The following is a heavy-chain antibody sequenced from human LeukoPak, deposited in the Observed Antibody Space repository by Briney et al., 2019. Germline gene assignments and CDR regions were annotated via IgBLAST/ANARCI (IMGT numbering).Heavy chain of an antibody. CDR1: GFTFSTDW. J-gene: IGHJ4*02. D-gene: IGHD3-10*01. CDR3: ARHLNYYLDY. Sequence: GGSLRLSCAASGFTFSTDWMHWVRQAPGKGLVWVSRISTGGSITSYADSVKGRFTISRDNAKDTLYLQMNSLRAEDTAVYYCARHLNYYLDYWGQGTLVTVSS. V-gene: IGHV3-74*01. CDR2: ISTGGSIT.